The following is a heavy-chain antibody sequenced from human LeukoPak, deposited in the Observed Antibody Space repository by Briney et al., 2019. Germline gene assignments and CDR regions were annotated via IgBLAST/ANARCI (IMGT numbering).Heavy chain of an antibody. D-gene: IGHD3-10*01. CDR1: GFTFSSYA. V-gene: IGHV3-23*01. CDR3: AKDRTVLWFGETQL. Sequence: PGGSLRLSCAASGFTFSSYAMSWVRQAPGKGLEWVSAISGSGGSTYYADSVKGRFTISRDNSKNTLYLQMNSLRVEDTAVYYCAKDRTVLWFGETQLWGQGTLVTVSS. CDR2: ISGSGGST. J-gene: IGHJ1*01.